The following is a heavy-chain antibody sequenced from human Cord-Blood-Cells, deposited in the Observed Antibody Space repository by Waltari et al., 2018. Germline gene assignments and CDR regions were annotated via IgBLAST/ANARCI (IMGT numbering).Heavy chain of an antibody. D-gene: IGHD3-10*01. CDR3: ASFFGELFWYFDL. CDR1: GGSISSSSYY. Sequence: QLQLQESGPGLVKPSETLSLTCTVSGGSISSSSYYWGWYRQPPGKGLEWIGSIYYSGSTYYNPSLKSRVTISVDTSKNQFSLKLSSVTAADTAVYYCASFFGELFWYFDLWGRGTLVTVSS. V-gene: IGHV4-39*07. J-gene: IGHJ2*01. CDR2: IYYSGST.